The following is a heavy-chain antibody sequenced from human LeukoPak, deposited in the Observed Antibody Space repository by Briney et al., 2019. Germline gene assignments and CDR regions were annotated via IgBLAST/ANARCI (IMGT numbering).Heavy chain of an antibody. D-gene: IGHD2-2*01. V-gene: IGHV1-69*02. J-gene: IGHJ4*02. CDR3: ARGYCSSTSCSLPFIL. CDR2: IIPILGIA. Sequence: GSSVKVSCKASGGTFSSYTISWGRQAPGQRLEWMGRIIPILGIANYAQKFQGRVTITADKSTSTAYMELSSLRSEDTAVYYCARGYCSSTSCSLPFILWGQGTLVTVSS. CDR1: GGTFSSYT.